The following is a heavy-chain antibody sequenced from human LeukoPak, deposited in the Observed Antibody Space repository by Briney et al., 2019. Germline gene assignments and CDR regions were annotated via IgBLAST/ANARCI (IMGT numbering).Heavy chain of an antibody. Sequence: GGSLRLSCAASGFTFSSYTMNWVRQAPGKGLEWVSYISSSSSYIYYADSVKGRSTISRDNAENSLYLQMNSLRAEDTAVYYCARGSEGYCSGGGCYYGMDVWGQGTTVTVSS. CDR2: ISSSSSYI. J-gene: IGHJ6*01. CDR3: ARGSEGYCSGGGCYYGMDV. V-gene: IGHV3-21*01. CDR1: GFTFSSYT. D-gene: IGHD2-15*01.